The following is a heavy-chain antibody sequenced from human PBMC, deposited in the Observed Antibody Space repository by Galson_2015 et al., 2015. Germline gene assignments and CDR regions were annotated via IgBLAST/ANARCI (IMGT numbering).Heavy chain of an antibody. V-gene: IGHV3-23*01. CDR1: GFTFSNHA. D-gene: IGHD2-15*01. J-gene: IGHJ4*02. Sequence: SLRLSCAASGFTFSNHALSWVRQAPGKGLEWVSGISGSGASTNYADSVEGRFTTSRDNSKDTLHLHMNSLRAEDTAVYYCAKGSDSGGRYYFDFWGQGTLVTVSS. CDR2: ISGSGAST. CDR3: AKGSDSGGRYYFDF.